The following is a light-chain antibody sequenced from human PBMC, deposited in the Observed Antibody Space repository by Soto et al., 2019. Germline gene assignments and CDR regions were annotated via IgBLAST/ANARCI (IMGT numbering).Light chain of an antibody. Sequence: QSALTQPRSVSGSPGQSVTISCTGTSSDVGNYKFVSWYQQHPGKAPKLMIYDVTERPSGVPDRFSGSKSGNTASLTISGLQTEDEADYYCCSYAGSSNVFGTGTKVTVL. J-gene: IGLJ1*01. CDR3: CSYAGSSNV. CDR1: SSDVGNYKF. CDR2: DVT. V-gene: IGLV2-11*01.